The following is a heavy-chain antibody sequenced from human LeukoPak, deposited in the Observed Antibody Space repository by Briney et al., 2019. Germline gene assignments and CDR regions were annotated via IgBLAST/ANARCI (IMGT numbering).Heavy chain of an antibody. Sequence: GESLRLSCTASGFTFGNFWMGWVRQAPGKGLEWVANIKQDETEKFYLGSVKGRFTISRDNAKNSLYLQMNSLRAEDTALYYCAKGEERIETNGPIDYWGQGTLVTVSS. J-gene: IGHJ4*02. CDR3: AKGEERIETNGPIDY. D-gene: IGHD1-26*01. CDR2: IKQDETEK. CDR1: GFTFGNFW. V-gene: IGHV3-7*03.